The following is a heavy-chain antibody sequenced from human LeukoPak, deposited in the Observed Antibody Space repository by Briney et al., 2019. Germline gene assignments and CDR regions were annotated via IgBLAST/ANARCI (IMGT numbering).Heavy chain of an antibody. Sequence: SETLSLTCAVYGGSFSGYYWSWLPQPPGKGLEWIGEINHSGSTNYNPSLKSRVTISVDTSKNQFSLELSSVTAADTAVYYCARSDRQRARSGRLEAFGIWGQGTMVTVSS. CDR1: GGSFSGYY. D-gene: IGHD3-10*01. V-gene: IGHV4-34*01. J-gene: IGHJ3*02. CDR3: ARSDRQRARSGRLEAFGI. CDR2: INHSGST.